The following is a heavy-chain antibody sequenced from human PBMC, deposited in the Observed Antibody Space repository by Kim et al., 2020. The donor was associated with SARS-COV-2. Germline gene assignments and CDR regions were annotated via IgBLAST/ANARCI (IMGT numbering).Heavy chain of an antibody. J-gene: IGHJ4*02. V-gene: IGHV4-31*03. CDR1: GGSISSGGYY. CDR2: IYYSGST. D-gene: IGHD3-3*01. CDR3: ARSGSAIFGVVQFDY. Sequence: SETLSLTCTVSGGSISSGGYYWSWIRQHPGKGLEWIGYIYYSGSTYYNPSLKSRVTISVDTSKNQFSLKLSSVTAADTAVYYCARSGSAIFGVVQFDYWGQGTLVTVSS.